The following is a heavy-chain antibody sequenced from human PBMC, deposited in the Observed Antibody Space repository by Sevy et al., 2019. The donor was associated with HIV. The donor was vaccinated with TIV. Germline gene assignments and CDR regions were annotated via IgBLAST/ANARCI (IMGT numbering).Heavy chain of an antibody. CDR3: AKGTQDAFDI. CDR2: ISGSGGST. J-gene: IGHJ3*02. Sequence: GGSLRLSCAASGFIFNSYGMNWVRQAPGKGLEWVSAISGSGGSTYYADSVKGRFTISRDNSKNTLYLQMNSLRAEDTAVYYCAKGTQDAFDIWGQGTMVTVSS. V-gene: IGHV3-23*01. CDR1: GFIFNSYG.